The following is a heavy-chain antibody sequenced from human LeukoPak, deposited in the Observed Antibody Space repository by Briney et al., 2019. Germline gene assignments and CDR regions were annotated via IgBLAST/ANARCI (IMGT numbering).Heavy chain of an antibody. CDR2: ISSSSSYI. CDR1: GFTFSSYS. D-gene: IGHD3-10*01. CDR3: ARVITMVRGVPYYYGMDV. Sequence: GGSLRLSCAASGFTFSSYSMNWVRKAPGKGLEWVSSISSSSSYIYYADSVKGRFTISRDNAKNSLYLQMNSLRAEDTAVCYCARVITMVRGVPYYYGMDVWGKGTTVTVSS. J-gene: IGHJ6*04. V-gene: IGHV3-21*01.